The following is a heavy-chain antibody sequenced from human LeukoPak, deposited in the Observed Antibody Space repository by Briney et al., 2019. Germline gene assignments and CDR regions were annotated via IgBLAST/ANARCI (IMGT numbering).Heavy chain of an antibody. V-gene: IGHV1-2*02. J-gene: IGHJ5*02. Sequence: ASVKVSCKASGYTFTGYYMHWVRQAPGQGLEWMGWINPNSGGTNYAQKFQGRVTMTRDTSISTAYMELSRLRSDDTAVYYCAREGFWSGYYTHNWFDPWGQGTLVTVSS. CDR1: GYTFTGYY. CDR3: AREGFWSGYYTHNWFDP. D-gene: IGHD3-3*01. CDR2: INPNSGGT.